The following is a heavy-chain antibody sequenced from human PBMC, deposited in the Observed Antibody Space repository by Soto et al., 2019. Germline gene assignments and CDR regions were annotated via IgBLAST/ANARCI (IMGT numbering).Heavy chain of an antibody. J-gene: IGHJ4*02. CDR3: ARNGAVAGISYY. V-gene: IGHV1-2*02. Sequence: ASVKVSCKASGYTFTGYYMHWVQQAPGQGLEWMGWINPNSGGTNYAQKFQGRVTMTRDTSISTAYMELSRLRSDDTAVYYCARNGAVAGISYYWGQGTLVTVSS. D-gene: IGHD6-19*01. CDR1: GYTFTGYY. CDR2: INPNSGGT.